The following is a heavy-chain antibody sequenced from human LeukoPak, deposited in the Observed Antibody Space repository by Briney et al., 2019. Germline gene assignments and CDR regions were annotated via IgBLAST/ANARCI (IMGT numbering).Heavy chain of an antibody. D-gene: IGHD3-9*01. CDR3: ARDRGYGDILTGYSSLGFDY. CDR1: GGSFSGYY. V-gene: IGHV4-34*01. J-gene: IGHJ4*02. CDR2: INHSGST. Sequence: SETLSLTCAVYGGSFSGYYWGWIRQPPGKGLEWIGEINHSGSTNYNPSLKSRVTISVDTSKNQFSLKLSSVTAADTAVYYCARDRGYGDILTGYSSLGFDYWGQGTLVTVSS.